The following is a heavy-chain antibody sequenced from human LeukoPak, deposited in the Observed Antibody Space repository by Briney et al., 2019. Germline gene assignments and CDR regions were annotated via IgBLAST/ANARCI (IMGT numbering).Heavy chain of an antibody. D-gene: IGHD2-2*02. CDR2: INSDGSIT. J-gene: IGHJ4*02. CDR1: GFAFSRYW. CDR3: ASRDYTSSKY. Sequence: GGSLRLSCAASGFAFSRYWMHWVRQAPGKGLVWVSDINSDGSITRYADSVKGRFTISRDNAKNTLYLQMSSLRAEGTAVYYCASRDYTSSKYWGQGTLVTVSS. V-gene: IGHV3-74*01.